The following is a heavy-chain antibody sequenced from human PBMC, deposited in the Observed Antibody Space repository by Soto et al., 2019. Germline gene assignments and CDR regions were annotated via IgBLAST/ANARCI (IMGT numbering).Heavy chain of an antibody. CDR2: IYHGGST. V-gene: IGHV4-30-2*06. Sequence: QLQLQESGPGLVKTSQTLSLTCAVSGGSISSGGYSWNWIRQSPAKGLEWIGCIYHGGSTYYNTSLLTRVTLSVDLSKNHFSLNVASVTAAGAAVYFSARESRDSYRYFEPWGQGILVTVSS. D-gene: IGHD1-26*01. CDR1: GGSISSGGYS. J-gene: IGHJ4*02. CDR3: ARESRDSYRYFEP.